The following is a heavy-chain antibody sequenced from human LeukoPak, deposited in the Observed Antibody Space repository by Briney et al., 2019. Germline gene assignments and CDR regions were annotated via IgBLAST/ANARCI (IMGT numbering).Heavy chain of an antibody. CDR3: ARRGDSPMIGDH. V-gene: IGHV3-48*01. CDR2: LSNTGNI. Sequence: GGSLRLSCAASGFTFSSYGMNWVRQAPGKGLERLSYLSNTGNIHYAQSVKGRFTISRDNAKSSLYPQMDGLRAEDTAVYYCARRGDSPMIGDHWGQGILVTVAS. CDR1: GFTFSSYG. J-gene: IGHJ4*02. D-gene: IGHD3-10*02.